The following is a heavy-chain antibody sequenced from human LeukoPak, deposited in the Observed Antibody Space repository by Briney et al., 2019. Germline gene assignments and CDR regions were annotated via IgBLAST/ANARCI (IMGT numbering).Heavy chain of an antibody. CDR1: GDSITSSAFY. J-gene: IGHJ6*02. Sequence: SETLSLTCTVSGDSITSSAFYWGWIRQAPGKGLEWVGNIFHGGNTHYNPSLKSRVSISVDRSKNQVSLNLSSVTAADTALYYCARGPRELSLRYYYYGMDVWGQGTTVTVSS. D-gene: IGHD3-16*02. CDR3: ARGPRELSLRYYYYGMDV. CDR2: IFHGGNT. V-gene: IGHV4-39*01.